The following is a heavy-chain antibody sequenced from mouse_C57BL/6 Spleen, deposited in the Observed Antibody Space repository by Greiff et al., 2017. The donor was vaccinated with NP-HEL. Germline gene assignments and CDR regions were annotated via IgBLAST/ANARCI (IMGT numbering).Heavy chain of an antibody. D-gene: IGHD1-1*01. J-gene: IGHJ2*01. CDR2: IYPGDGDT. CDR3: ARGDGSSSYYFDY. Sequence: QVQLQQSGPELVKPGASVKISCKASGYAFSSSWMNWVKQRPGKGLEWIGRIYPGDGDTNYNGKFKGKATLTADKSSSTAYMQLSSLTSEDSAVYFCARGDGSSSYYFDYWGQGTTLTVSS. V-gene: IGHV1-82*01. CDR1: GYAFSSSW.